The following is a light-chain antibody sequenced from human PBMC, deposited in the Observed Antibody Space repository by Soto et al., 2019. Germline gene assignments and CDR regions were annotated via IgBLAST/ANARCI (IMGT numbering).Light chain of an antibody. CDR1: QSVSSN. CDR2: GAS. V-gene: IGKV3-15*01. Sequence: IVRSQSPATLYASPGARATPSHTASQSVSSNLAWYQQKPGQAPRLLIYGASTRATGIPARFTGSGSGTDFTLTINRVEPEDFAGYFCQQYAGSPRPSGQ. CDR3: QQYAGSPRP. J-gene: IGKJ5*01.